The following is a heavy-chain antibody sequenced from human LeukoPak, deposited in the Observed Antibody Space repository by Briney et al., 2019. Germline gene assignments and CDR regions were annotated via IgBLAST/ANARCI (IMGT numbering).Heavy chain of an antibody. Sequence: GGSLRLSCAASGFTFSNAWMSWVRQAPGKGLEWVGRIKSKTDGGTTDYAAPVKGRFTISRDDSKNTLYLQMNSLRSEDTAVYYCAPEGSKYGYHSIHIWGQGTMVTVSS. D-gene: IGHD5-18*01. J-gene: IGHJ3*02. CDR1: GFTFSNAW. V-gene: IGHV3-15*01. CDR2: IKSKTDGGTT. CDR3: APEGSKYGYHSIHI.